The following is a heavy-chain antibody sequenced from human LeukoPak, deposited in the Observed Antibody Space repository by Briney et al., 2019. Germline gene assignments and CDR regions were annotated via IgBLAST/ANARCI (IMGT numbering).Heavy chain of an antibody. CDR3: ARHRVGATIFSP. J-gene: IGHJ5*02. D-gene: IGHD1-26*01. CDR1: GGSISSSSYY. CDR2: IYYSGST. Sequence: PSETLSLTCTVSGGSISSSSYYWGWIRQPPGKGLEWIGYIYYSGSTNYNPSLKSRVTISVDTSKNQFSLKLSSVTAADTAVYYCARHRVGATIFSPWGQGTLVTVSS. V-gene: IGHV4-61*05.